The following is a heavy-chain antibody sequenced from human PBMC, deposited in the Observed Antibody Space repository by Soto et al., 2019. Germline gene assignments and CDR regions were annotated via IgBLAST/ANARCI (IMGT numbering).Heavy chain of an antibody. V-gene: IGHV5-10-1*01. D-gene: IGHD3-22*01. J-gene: IGHJ5*02. Sequence: GESLKISCKGSGYSFTSYWISWVRQMPGKGLEWMGRIDPSDSYTXXXXXXQGHVTISADKSISTAYLQWSSLKASDTAMYYCARSGIPGYYYDSSGYYYWFDPWGQGTLVTVSS. CDR2: IDPSDSYT. CDR1: GYSFTSYW. CDR3: ARSGIPGYYYDSSGYYYWFDP.